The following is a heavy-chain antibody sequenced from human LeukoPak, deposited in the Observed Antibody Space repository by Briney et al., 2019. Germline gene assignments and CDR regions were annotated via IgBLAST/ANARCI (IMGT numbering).Heavy chain of an antibody. Sequence: GGSLRLSCAASGFTFGRYSMNWVRQAPGKGLEWVSYISSSSTTIYYADSVKGRFTISRDNAKNSLYLQMSSLRAEDTAVYYCARVTYYYDSSGSRVSYFDYWGQGTLVTVSS. CDR1: GFTFGRYS. CDR2: ISSSSTTI. V-gene: IGHV3-48*01. CDR3: ARVTYYYDSSGSRVSYFDY. J-gene: IGHJ4*02. D-gene: IGHD3-22*01.